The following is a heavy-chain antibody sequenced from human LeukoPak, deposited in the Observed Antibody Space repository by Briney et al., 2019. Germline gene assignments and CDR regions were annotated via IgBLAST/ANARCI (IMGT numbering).Heavy chain of an antibody. D-gene: IGHD3-22*01. CDR2: IIPIFGTA. CDR3: ARAPPYYYDSSGYFGI. J-gene: IGHJ3*02. CDR1: GGTFSSYA. V-gene: IGHV1-69*13. Sequence: SVTVSCKASGGTFSSYAISWVRQAPGQGLEWMGGIIPIFGTANYAQKFQGRVTITADESTSTAYMELSSLRSEDTAVYYCARAPPYYYDSSGYFGIWGQGTMVTVSS.